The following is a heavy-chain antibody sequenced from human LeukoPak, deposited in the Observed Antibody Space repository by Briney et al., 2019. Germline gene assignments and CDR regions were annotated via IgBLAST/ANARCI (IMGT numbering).Heavy chain of an antibody. D-gene: IGHD1-26*01. CDR2: IYHTGST. J-gene: IGHJ4*02. Sequence: SETLSLTCTVSGGSISSSSYYWGWIRQPPGKGLEWIASIYHTGSTYYSPSLKSRVTISVDTSKNHFSLKLTSVTAADTAVYYCARDLAGEWERLDYWGQGILVTVSS. V-gene: IGHV4-39*02. CDR3: ARDLAGEWERLDY. CDR1: GGSISSSSYY.